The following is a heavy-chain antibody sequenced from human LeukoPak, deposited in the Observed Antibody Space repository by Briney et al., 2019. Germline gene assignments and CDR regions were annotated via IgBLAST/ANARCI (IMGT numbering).Heavy chain of an antibody. D-gene: IGHD3-10*01. V-gene: IGHV4-39*07. Sequence: SETLSLTCTVSGGSISSSSYYWGWIRQPPGKGLEWIGSIYYSGSTYYNPSLKSRVTISVDTSKNQFSLKLSSVTAADTAVYYCARGYAEIILWFGDWSWFDPWGQGTLVTVSS. J-gene: IGHJ5*02. CDR3: ARGYAEIILWFGDWSWFDP. CDR2: IYYSGST. CDR1: GGSISSSSYY.